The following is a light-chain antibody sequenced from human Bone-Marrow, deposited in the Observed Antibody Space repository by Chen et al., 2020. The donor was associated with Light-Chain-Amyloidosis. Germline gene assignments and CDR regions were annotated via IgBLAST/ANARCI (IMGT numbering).Light chain of an antibody. CDR1: SSDVGGDNH. CDR2: EVT. J-gene: IGLJ1*01. CDR3: SSYTITSTLV. Sequence: QSALTQPASVSGSPGQSITISCTGTSSDVGGDNHVSWYQQHPDKAPKLMIYEVTNRPSWVPDRFSGATSDNTASLTISGLQTEDDADYFCSSYTITSTLVFGSGTRVTVL. V-gene: IGLV2-14*01.